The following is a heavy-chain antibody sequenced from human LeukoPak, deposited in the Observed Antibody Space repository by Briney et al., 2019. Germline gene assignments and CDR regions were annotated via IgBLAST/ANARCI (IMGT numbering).Heavy chain of an antibody. CDR3: ARMGAVADLTFDY. J-gene: IGHJ4*02. D-gene: IGHD6-19*01. CDR1: GFTFSIYG. V-gene: IGHV3-21*01. Sequence: GGSLRLSCAVSGFTFSIYGMTWVRQAPGKRLEWVLSISSSSSYIYYADSVKGRFTISRDNAKNSLYLQMNSLRAEDTAVYYCARMGAVADLTFDYWGQGTLVSVSS. CDR2: ISSSSSYI.